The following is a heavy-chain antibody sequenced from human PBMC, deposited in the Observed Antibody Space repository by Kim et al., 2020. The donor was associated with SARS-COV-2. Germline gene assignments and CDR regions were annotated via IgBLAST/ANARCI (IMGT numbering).Heavy chain of an antibody. V-gene: IGHV4-4*07. CDR3: ARSRCTNGVCPFDS. CDR1: GGSISNHY. J-gene: IGHJ4*02. D-gene: IGHD2-8*01. CDR2: IYSNGGT. Sequence: SETLSLTCTVSGGSISNHYWSWIRQPAGKGLEWIGHIYSNGGTIFNTSLESRVTMSVDTSRNQVSLWLTSVTAADTAVYFCARSRCTNGVCPFDSWGQGTLVTVAS.